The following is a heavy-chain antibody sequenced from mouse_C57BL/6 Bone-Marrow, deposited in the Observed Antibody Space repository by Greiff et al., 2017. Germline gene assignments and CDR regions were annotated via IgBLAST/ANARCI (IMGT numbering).Heavy chain of an antibody. V-gene: IGHV1-52*01. CDR1: GYTFTSYW. J-gene: IGHJ4*01. CDR2: IDPSASYT. Sequence: QVQLQQSGAELVRPGSSVKLSCKASGYTFTSYWMHWVKQRPIQGLEWIGNIDPSASYTHYNQTFKGKATLTVDKSSSTAYMQLSSLTAVDSTVYYCARAGFYGMDYWGQGTSVTVSS. CDR3: ARAGFYGMDY.